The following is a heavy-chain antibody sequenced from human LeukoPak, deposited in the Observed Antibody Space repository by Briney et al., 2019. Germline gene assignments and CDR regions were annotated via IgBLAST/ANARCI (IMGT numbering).Heavy chain of an antibody. CDR3: ARIAGGAHLDY. D-gene: IGHD2-15*01. V-gene: IGHV3-21*01. CDR2: ISSSSSYI. Sequence: GGSLRLSCAASGFTFSSYSMNWVRQAPGKGLEWVSSISSSSSYIYYADSVKGRFTVSRDNAKNSLYLQMNSLRAEDTAVYYCARIAGGAHLDYWGQGTLVTVSS. J-gene: IGHJ4*02. CDR1: GFTFSSYS.